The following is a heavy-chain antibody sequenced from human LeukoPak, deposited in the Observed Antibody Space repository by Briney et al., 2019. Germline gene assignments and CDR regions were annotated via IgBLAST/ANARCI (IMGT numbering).Heavy chain of an antibody. J-gene: IGHJ4*02. CDR2: ISSSDSTI. CDR1: GFTFSDYY. CDR3: ARDESVALTTDY. Sequence: PGGSLRLSCAASGFTFSDYYMSWIRQAPGKGLEWVSYISSSDSTIYYADSVKGRFTISRDNAKNSLYLQMNSLRAEDTAVYYCARDESVALTTDYWGQGTLVTVSS. V-gene: IGHV3-11*01. D-gene: IGHD1-1*01.